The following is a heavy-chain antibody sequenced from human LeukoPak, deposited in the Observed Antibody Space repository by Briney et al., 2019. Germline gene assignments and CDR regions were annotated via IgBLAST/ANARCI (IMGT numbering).Heavy chain of an antibody. Sequence: GGSLRLSCAASGFTFSSYGMHWVRQAPGKGLEWVAVIWYDGSNKYYADSVKGRFTISRDNAKNSLYLQMNSLRDEDTAVYYCARDFQAPGYWGQGTLVTVSS. V-gene: IGHV3-33*01. D-gene: IGHD3-10*01. J-gene: IGHJ4*02. CDR2: IWYDGSNK. CDR3: ARDFQAPGY. CDR1: GFTFSSYG.